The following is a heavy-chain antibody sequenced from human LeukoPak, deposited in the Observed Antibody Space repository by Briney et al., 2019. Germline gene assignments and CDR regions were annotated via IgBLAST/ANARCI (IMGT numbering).Heavy chain of an antibody. V-gene: IGHV4-59*12. CDR1: GGSISSYY. CDR2: IYYSGST. J-gene: IGHJ4*02. CDR3: ARGQGRIAVAGRIDY. D-gene: IGHD6-19*01. Sequence: SETLSLTCTVSGGSISSYYWSWIRQPPGKGLEWIGYIYYSGSTNYSPSLKSRVTISVDTSKNQFSLKLSSVTAADTAVYYCARGQGRIAVAGRIDYWGQGTLVTVSS.